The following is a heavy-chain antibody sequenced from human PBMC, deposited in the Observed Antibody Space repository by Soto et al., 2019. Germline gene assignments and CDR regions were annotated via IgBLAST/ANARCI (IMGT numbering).Heavy chain of an antibody. CDR2: IYYSGST. V-gene: IGHV4-30-4*01. D-gene: IGHD3-22*01. CDR3: ARGPYYNDRRGFYHY. Sequence: SETLSLTCTVSGGSISSGDYYWSWIRQPPGKGLEWIGYIYYSGSTYYNPSLKSRVTISVDTSKNQFSLKLSSVTAADTAVYYFARGPYYNDRRGFYHYWGKETLVTFSS. J-gene: IGHJ4*02. CDR1: GGSISSGDYY.